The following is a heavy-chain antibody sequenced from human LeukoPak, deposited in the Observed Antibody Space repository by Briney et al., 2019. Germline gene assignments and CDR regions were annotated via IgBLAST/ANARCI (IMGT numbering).Heavy chain of an antibody. Sequence: GGSLRLSCAASGFTFSSYAMSWVRQAPGKGLEWVSAISGSGGSTYYADSVKGRFTISRDNSKNTLYLQMNSLRAEDTAVYYCARGPESGYGIWYFDLWGRGTLVTVSS. CDR1: GFTFSSYA. J-gene: IGHJ2*01. V-gene: IGHV3-23*01. CDR3: ARGPESGYGIWYFDL. D-gene: IGHD5-12*01. CDR2: ISGSGGST.